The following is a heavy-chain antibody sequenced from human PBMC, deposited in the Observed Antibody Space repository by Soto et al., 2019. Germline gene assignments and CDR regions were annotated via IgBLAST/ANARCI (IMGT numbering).Heavy chain of an antibody. CDR1: GFTVSSNY. CDR3: ARVGEDYGDSSDY. CDR2: LYSEDTT. V-gene: IGHV3-66*01. J-gene: IGHJ4*02. Sequence: EVQLVESGGGLVQPGGSLRLSCAASGFTVSSNYMSWVRQAPGKGLEWVAVLYSEDTTYYTDSVKGRLTTSRDNSKNTLYLQMNSLRVEDTAVDYCARVGEDYGDSSDYWGQGPLVTVSS. D-gene: IGHD4-17*01.